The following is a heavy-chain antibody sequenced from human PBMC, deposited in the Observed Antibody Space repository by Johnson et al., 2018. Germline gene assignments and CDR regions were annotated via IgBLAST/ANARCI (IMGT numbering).Heavy chain of an antibody. J-gene: IGHJ3*02. D-gene: IGHD5-24*01. CDR1: GFTFSRYW. Sequence: VQLVESGGGVVQPGRSXRLSCAASGFTFSRYWMHWVRQAPGKGLVWVSRINSDGSSPSYADSVQGRFTISRDNAKNTLYLQMNSLRAEDTAVYYCARGRDGYNRGDDAFDIWGQGTMVTVSS. V-gene: IGHV3-74*02. CDR3: ARGRDGYNRGDDAFDI. CDR2: INSDGSSP.